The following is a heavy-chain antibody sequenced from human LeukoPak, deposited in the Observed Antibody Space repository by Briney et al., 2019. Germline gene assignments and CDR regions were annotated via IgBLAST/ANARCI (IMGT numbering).Heavy chain of an antibody. D-gene: IGHD6-19*01. CDR3: ARHKAVAGSYWFDP. Sequence: GESLKISCKGSGYSSTSYWIGWVRQLPGKGLEWMGIIYPGESDTRYSPSFQGQVTISADKSISTAYLQWSSLKASDTAMYYCARHKAVAGSYWFDPWGQGTLVTVSS. CDR2: IYPGESDT. J-gene: IGHJ5*02. V-gene: IGHV5-51*01. CDR1: GYSSTSYW.